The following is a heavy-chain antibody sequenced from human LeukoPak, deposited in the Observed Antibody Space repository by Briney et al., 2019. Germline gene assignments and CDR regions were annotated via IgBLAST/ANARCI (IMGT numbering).Heavy chain of an antibody. J-gene: IGHJ5*02. CDR2: IYYSGST. CDR3: ARLVFVPGGSYPNWFDP. D-gene: IGHD1-26*01. Sequence: SETLSLTCTVSGGSISSSSYYWGWIRQPPGKGLEWIGSIYYSGSTYYNPSLKSRVTISVDTSKNQFSLKLSSVTAADTAVYYCARLVFVPGGSYPNWFDPWGQGTLVTVSS. V-gene: IGHV4-39*01. CDR1: GGSISSSSYY.